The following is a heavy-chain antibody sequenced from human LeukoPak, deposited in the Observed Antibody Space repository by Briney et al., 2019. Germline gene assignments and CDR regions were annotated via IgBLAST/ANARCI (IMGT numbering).Heavy chain of an antibody. D-gene: IGHD2-15*01. J-gene: IGHJ5*02. CDR3: ARVLSIVVVVAARWFDP. CDR1: GGSISSSSYY. V-gene: IGHV4-39*01. Sequence: SETLSLTCTVSGGSISSSSYYWGWIRQPPGKGLEWIGSIYYSGSTYYSPSLKSRVTISVDTSKNQFSLKLSSVTAADTAVYYCARVLSIVVVVAARWFDPWGQGTLVTVSS. CDR2: IYYSGST.